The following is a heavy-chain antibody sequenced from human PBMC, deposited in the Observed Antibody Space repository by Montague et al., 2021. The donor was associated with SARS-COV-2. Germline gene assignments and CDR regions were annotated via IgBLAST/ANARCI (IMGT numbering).Heavy chain of an antibody. V-gene: IGHV3-11*01. CDR3: ARDRTKWGLGYAFDI. D-gene: IGHD1-26*01. CDR2: ISSSGRTV. J-gene: IGHJ3*02. CDR1: GFTFSDYY. Sequence: SLRLSWAASGFTFSDYYMSWVRQAPGKGLEWVSYISSSGRTVYNADLVKGRFTTTRDNAKNQMHLQMNSLRAEDTAVYYCARDRTKWGLGYAFDIWGQGTMVTVSS.